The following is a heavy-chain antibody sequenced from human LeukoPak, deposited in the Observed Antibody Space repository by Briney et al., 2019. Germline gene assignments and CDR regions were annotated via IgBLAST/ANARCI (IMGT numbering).Heavy chain of an antibody. CDR2: IYYSGST. CDR1: GGSISSYY. CDR3: ARGVRIAAAVDV. J-gene: IGHJ4*02. Sequence: SETLSLTCTVSGGSISSYYWNWIRQPPGKGLEWIGYIYYSGSTYYNPSLKSRVTISVDTSKNQFSLKLSSVTAADTAAYYCARGVRIAAAVDVWGQGTLVTVSS. V-gene: IGHV4-59*08. D-gene: IGHD6-13*01.